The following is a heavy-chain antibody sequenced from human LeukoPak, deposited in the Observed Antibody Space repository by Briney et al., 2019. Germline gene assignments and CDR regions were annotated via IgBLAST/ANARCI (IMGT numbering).Heavy chain of an antibody. CDR1: GYTFTSYG. D-gene: IGHD3-16*02. J-gene: IGHJ4*02. CDR3: ARGAESYRSQAPYYFDY. V-gene: IGHV1-18*01. Sequence: ASVTVSCKASGYTFTSYGISWVRQAPGQGLEWMGWISAYNGNTNYAQKLQGRVTMTTDTSTSTAYMELRSLRSDDTAVYYCARGAESYRSQAPYYFDYWGQGTLVTVSS. CDR2: ISAYNGNT.